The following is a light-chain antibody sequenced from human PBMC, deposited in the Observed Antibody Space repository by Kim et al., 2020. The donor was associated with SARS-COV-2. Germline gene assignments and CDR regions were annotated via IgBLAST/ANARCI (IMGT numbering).Light chain of an antibody. CDR2: EDN. V-gene: IGLV6-57*02. J-gene: IGLJ3*02. CDR1: SGSIASNY. CDR3: QSYDSSNHWV. Sequence: KTVTISCTGSSGSIASNYVQWYQQRPGSAPTTVIYEDNQRPSGVPDRFSGSIDSSSNSASLTISGLKTEDDADYYCQSYDSSNHWVFGGGTKLTVL.